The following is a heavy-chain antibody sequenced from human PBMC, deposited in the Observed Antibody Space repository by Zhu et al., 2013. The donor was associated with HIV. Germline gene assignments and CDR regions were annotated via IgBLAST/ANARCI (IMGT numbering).Heavy chain of an antibody. J-gene: IGHJ6*02. CDR2: IIPILGIA. V-gene: IGHV1-69*02. CDR3: ARLFSYGSSRDYYYYYGMDV. Sequence: QVQLVQSGAEVKKPGSSVKVSCKASGGTFSSYTISWVRQAPGQGLEWMGRIIPILGIANYAQKFQGRVTITADKSTSTAYMELSSLRSEDTAVYYCARLFSYGSSRDYYYYYGMDVWGQGP. CDR1: GGTFSSYT. D-gene: IGHD5-18*01.